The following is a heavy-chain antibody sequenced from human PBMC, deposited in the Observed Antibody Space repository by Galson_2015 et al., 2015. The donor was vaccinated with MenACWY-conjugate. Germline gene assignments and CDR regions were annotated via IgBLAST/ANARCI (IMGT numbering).Heavy chain of an antibody. CDR3: ARHPPGGRGMDV. CDR1: GYTFTTYW. CDR2: ISPGHSNT. Sequence: QSGAEVKKPGESLKISCKGSGYTFTTYWIAWVRQLPGKGLEWMGLISPGHSNTRYSPAFQGQVTISADKSISTAYLQWNSLQASDTAMYYCARHPPGGRGMDVWGQGTTITVSS. V-gene: IGHV5-51*01. J-gene: IGHJ6*02. D-gene: IGHD1-26*01.